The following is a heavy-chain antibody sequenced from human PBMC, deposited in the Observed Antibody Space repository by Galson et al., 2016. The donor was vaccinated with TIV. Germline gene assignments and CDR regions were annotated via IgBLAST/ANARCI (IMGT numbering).Heavy chain of an antibody. Sequence: SVKVSCKASGHIFTGYYIHWVRQAPGQGLEWMGWITPDSGDTKYAQKFQGRVTMTRDTSVSTAHMELSSLRSDDTAVYYCASGIYYYECGHYYGDYLLRWGQGTLVTVPS. D-gene: IGHD3-22*01. CDR1: GHIFTGYY. J-gene: IGHJ1*01. CDR2: ITPDSGDT. V-gene: IGHV1-2*02. CDR3: ASGIYYYECGHYYGDYLLR.